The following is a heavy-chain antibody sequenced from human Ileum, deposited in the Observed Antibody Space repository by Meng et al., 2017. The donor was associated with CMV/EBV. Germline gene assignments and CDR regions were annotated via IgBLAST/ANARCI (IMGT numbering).Heavy chain of an antibody. Sequence: GESLKISCAASGFTFSSFAIHWVRQAPGKGLEWVSVISNDGNRKYYADSVKGRFTISRDNSKNTLYLEINSLRAEDTAGYYCVREKGPREALDYWGQGTLVTVSS. V-gene: IGHV3-30*04. CDR2: ISNDGNRK. CDR3: VREKGPREALDY. J-gene: IGHJ4*02. CDR1: GFTFSSFA.